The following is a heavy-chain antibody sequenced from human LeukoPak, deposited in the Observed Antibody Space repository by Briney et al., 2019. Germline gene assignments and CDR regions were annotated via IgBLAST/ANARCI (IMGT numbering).Heavy chain of an antibody. D-gene: IGHD3-10*02. Sequence: GGSLRLSCAASGFTFSSYEVNWVRQAPGKGLEWVSYISSSGSTIYYADSVKGRFTISRDNAKNSLYLQMNSLRAEDTAVYYCAELGITMIGGVWGKGTTVTVSS. CDR3: AELGITMIGGV. J-gene: IGHJ6*04. V-gene: IGHV3-48*03. CDR2: ISSSGSTI. CDR1: GFTFSSYE.